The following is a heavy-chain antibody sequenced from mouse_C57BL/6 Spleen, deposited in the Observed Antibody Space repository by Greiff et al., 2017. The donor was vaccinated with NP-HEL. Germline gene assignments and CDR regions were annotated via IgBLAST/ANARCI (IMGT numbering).Heavy chain of an antibody. Sequence: QVQLQQPGAELVMPGASVKLSCKASGYTFTSYWMHWVKQRPGQGLEWIGEIDPSDGHTNYNQKFKGKSTLTVDKSSSTAYMQLSSLTSEDSAVYYCASSGTNYYGSRAWFAYWGQGTLVTVSA. CDR3: ASSGTNYYGSRAWFAY. CDR2: IDPSDGHT. D-gene: IGHD1-1*01. CDR1: GYTFTSYW. J-gene: IGHJ3*01. V-gene: IGHV1-69*01.